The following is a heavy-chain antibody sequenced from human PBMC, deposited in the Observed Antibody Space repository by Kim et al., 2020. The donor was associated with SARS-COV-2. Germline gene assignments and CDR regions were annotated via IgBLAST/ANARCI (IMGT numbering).Heavy chain of an antibody. CDR3: ARHPRAARLGTYYYYGMDV. CDR1: GYSFTSYW. Sequence: GESLKISCKGSGYSFTSYWIGWVRQMPGKGLEWMGIIYPGDSDTRYSPSFQGQVTISADKSISTAYLQWSSLNASDTAMYYCARHPRAARLGTYYYYGMDVRGQGTTVTVSS. D-gene: IGHD6-6*01. J-gene: IGHJ6*02. V-gene: IGHV5-51*01. CDR2: IYPGDSDT.